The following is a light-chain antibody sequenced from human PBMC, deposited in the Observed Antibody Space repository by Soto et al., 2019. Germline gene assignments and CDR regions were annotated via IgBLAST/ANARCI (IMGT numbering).Light chain of an antibody. V-gene: IGLV2-14*03. J-gene: IGLJ1*01. Sequence: QSVLTQPASVFGSRGQSITISCTGTSSDVGGYNFVSWYQQHPGKAPKLMIYEVSSRPSGVSNRFSGSKSGNTASLTISGLQPEDEADYYCSSYNTRSTVVLGTGTKVTXL. CDR1: SSDVGGYNF. CDR3: SSYNTRSTVV. CDR2: EVS.